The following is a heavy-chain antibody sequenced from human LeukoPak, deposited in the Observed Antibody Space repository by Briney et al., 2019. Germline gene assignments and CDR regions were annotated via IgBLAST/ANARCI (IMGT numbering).Heavy chain of an antibody. CDR2: IFPGDSDT. V-gene: IGHV5-51*01. J-gene: IGHJ4*02. D-gene: IGHD3-22*01. CDR3: ARRDRSGYFYFDH. CDR1: GDNFNNYW. Sequence: GESLKISCKGFGDNFNNYWIAWVRQMPGKGLEWVAIIFPGDSDTRYNPSFQGQVTISADKSISTAYLQWSSLKASDTAMYFCARRDRSGYFYFDHWGQGTLVSVSS.